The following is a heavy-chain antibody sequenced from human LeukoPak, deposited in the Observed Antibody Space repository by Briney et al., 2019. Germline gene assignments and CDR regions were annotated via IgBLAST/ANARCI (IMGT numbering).Heavy chain of an antibody. CDR1: GFTFSTYW. D-gene: IGHD4-11*01. CDR2: IKQDGSEK. J-gene: IGHJ4*02. V-gene: IGHV3-7*01. CDR3: ARGGTTVTARHYFDY. Sequence: GGSLRLSCAASGFTFSTYWMSWVRQAPGKGLEWVANIKQDGSEKNYVDSVLGRFTISRDNAENSLYLQMNSLRAEDTAVYYCARGGTTVTARHYFDYWGQGTLVTVSS.